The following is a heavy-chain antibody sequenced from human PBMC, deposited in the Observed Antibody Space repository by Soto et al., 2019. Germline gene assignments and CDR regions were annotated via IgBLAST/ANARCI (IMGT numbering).Heavy chain of an antibody. Sequence: GGSLRLSCAASGFTFSSYWMSWVRRAPGKGLEWVANIKQDGSEKYYVDSVKGRFTISRDNAKNSLYLQMNSLRAEDTAVYYCARGSSYYYDSSGYYFDYWGQGTLVTVSS. CDR3: ARGSSYYYDSSGYYFDY. CDR1: GFTFSSYW. V-gene: IGHV3-7*03. J-gene: IGHJ4*02. D-gene: IGHD3-22*01. CDR2: IKQDGSEK.